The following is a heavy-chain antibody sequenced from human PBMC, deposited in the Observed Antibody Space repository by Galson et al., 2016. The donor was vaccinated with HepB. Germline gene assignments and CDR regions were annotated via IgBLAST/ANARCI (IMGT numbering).Heavy chain of an antibody. CDR2: ISGYDGET. CDR3: ARDVQYRFDS. Sequence: SVKVSCKASGYIFTSYGLSWVRQAPGQGLEWMGWISGYDGETNYARKFRGRLTLTTDTSTNTAYMELRSLRFDDTALYYCARDVQYRFDSWGQGTLVTVSS. CDR1: GYIFTSYG. D-gene: IGHD2/OR15-2a*01. J-gene: IGHJ4*02. V-gene: IGHV1-18*01.